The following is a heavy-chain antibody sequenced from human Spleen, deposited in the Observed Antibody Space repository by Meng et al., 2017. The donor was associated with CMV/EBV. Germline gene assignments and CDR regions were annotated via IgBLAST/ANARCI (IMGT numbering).Heavy chain of an antibody. J-gene: IGHJ5*02. CDR1: GYTFTSFG. V-gene: IGHV1-18*01. D-gene: IGHD2-2*01. Sequence: ASVKVSCKASGYTFTSFGISWVRQAPGQGLEWMGWISAYNGNTNYAQKLQGRVTMTTDTSTSTAYMALRSLRSDDTAVYYCARDMALTYCSSTSCPPHGFDPWGQGTLVTVSS. CDR3: ARDMALTYCSSTSCPPHGFDP. CDR2: ISAYNGNT.